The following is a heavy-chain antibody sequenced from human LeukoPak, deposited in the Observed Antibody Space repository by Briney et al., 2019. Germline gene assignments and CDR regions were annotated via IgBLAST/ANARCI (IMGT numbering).Heavy chain of an antibody. Sequence: SETLSLTCSVSGGSISSRYYWGWIRQSPGKGLEWIGGLYHTGSTYYNPSLKSRITISVDTSKNQFSLKLTSVTAADTAVYYCASVYSLYDNWGQGILVIVSS. J-gene: IGHJ4*02. CDR2: LYHTGST. CDR3: ASVYSLYDN. CDR1: GGSISSRYY. D-gene: IGHD6-13*01. V-gene: IGHV4-39*01.